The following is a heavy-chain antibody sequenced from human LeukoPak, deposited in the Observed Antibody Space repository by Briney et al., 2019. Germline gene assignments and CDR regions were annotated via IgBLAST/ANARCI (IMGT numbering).Heavy chain of an antibody. Sequence: GGSLRLSCAASGFTFSDYYMSWIRQAPGKGLEWVSYISSSSTYTNYADSVKGRFTISRDNAENSLYLQMNSLRAEDTAVYYCARDGIAVAGPYYFDYWGQGTLVTVSS. CDR3: ARDGIAVAGPYYFDY. CDR1: GFTFSDYY. J-gene: IGHJ4*02. CDR2: ISSSSTYT. D-gene: IGHD6-19*01. V-gene: IGHV3-11*06.